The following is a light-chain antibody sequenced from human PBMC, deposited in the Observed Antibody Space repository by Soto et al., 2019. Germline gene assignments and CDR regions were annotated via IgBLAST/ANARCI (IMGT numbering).Light chain of an antibody. Sequence: IGLSQSPATLSLSKGERGTRSCRAGRSVSTYLSWYQQKPGQAPRLLIYDASNRATGIPARFSGSGSGTDFTLTISSLEPEDFAVYYCQQRSNWPPRTFGQGTKVDIK. CDR2: DAS. V-gene: IGKV3-11*01. CDR1: RSVSTY. CDR3: QQRSNWPPRT. J-gene: IGKJ1*01.